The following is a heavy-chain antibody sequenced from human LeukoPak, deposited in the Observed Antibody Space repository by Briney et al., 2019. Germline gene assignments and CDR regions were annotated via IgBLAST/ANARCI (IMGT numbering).Heavy chain of an antibody. CDR1: GYTFTSYG. D-gene: IGHD3-10*01. CDR3: ARESVRFGELLYYYGMDV. J-gene: IGHJ6*02. Sequence: APVKVSCKASGYTFTSYGISWVRQAPGQGLEWMGWISAYNGNTNYAQKLQGRVTMTTDTSTSTAYMELRSLRSDDTAVYYCARESVRFGELLYYYGMDVWGQGTTVTVSS. CDR2: ISAYNGNT. V-gene: IGHV1-18*01.